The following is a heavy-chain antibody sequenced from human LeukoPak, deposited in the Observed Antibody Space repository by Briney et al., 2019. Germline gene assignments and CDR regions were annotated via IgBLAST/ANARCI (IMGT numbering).Heavy chain of an antibody. Sequence: ASVKVSCKASGYTFTSYGISWVRQAPGQGLEWMGWISAYNGNTNYAQKLQGRVTMTTDTSTSTAYMELRSLRSDDTAVYYCARPSSGGYCSSTSCYGAPFDYWGQGTLVTVSS. CDR2: ISAYNGNT. J-gene: IGHJ4*02. CDR1: GYTFTSYG. D-gene: IGHD2-2*03. CDR3: ARPSSGGYCSSTSCYGAPFDY. V-gene: IGHV1-18*01.